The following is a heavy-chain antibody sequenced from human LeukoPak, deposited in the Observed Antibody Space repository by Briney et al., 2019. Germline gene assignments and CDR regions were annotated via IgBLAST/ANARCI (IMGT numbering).Heavy chain of an antibody. CDR2: INPSGGST. J-gene: IGHJ6*02. V-gene: IGHV1-46*01. CDR1: GYTFTSYY. Sequence: ASVKVSCKASGYTFTSYYMHWVRQAPGQGLEWMGIINPSGGSTSYAQKFQGRVTMTRDTSTSTVYMELSSLRSEDTAVYYCARRVAGSSYYYYYGMDVWGQGTTVTVSS. CDR3: ARRVAGSSYYYYYGMDV. D-gene: IGHD6-19*01.